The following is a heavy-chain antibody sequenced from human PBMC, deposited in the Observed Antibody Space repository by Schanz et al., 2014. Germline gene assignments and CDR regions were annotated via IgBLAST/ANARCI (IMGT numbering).Heavy chain of an antibody. J-gene: IGHJ4*02. CDR3: ARAPTAYCSDTSCLGTPFDY. CDR2: IVPIAGIT. CDR1: GGTFSSDT. V-gene: IGHV1-46*03. Sequence: QVQLVQSGTQVKKPGASVKVSCKASGGTFSSDTFSWVRQAPGQGLEWMGRIVPIAGITNYALRFQDRVTVTRDTSRSTVYMELSSLRSEDTAVYYCARAPTAYCSDTSCLGTPFDYWGQGTLVTVSS. D-gene: IGHD2-2*01.